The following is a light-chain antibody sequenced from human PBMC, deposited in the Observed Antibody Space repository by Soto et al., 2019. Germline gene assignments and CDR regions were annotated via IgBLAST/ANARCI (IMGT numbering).Light chain of an antibody. Sequence: EIVLTQSPGTLSLSPGERATLSCRASQTIRSNYLAWYQQRPGQAPRLLIYGASSRATDIPDRFSGSASGTDFTLTILRLEPEDFAVYYCQQYVSSPWTFGQGTKVEVK. V-gene: IGKV3-20*01. CDR3: QQYVSSPWT. CDR2: GAS. J-gene: IGKJ1*01. CDR1: QTIRSNY.